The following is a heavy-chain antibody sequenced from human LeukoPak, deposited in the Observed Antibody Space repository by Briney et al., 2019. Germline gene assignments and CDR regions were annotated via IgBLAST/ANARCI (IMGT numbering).Heavy chain of an antibody. CDR3: AKVPRGSSGWYAPTDY. V-gene: IGHV3-23*01. CDR2: ISGSGGST. Sequence: PGGSLRLSCAASGCTFSSYAMSWVRQAPGKGLEWVSAISGSGGSTYYADSVKGRFTISRDNSKNTLYLQMNSLRAEDTAVYYCAKVPRGSSGWYAPTDYWGQGTLVTVSS. D-gene: IGHD6-19*01. CDR1: GCTFSSYA. J-gene: IGHJ4*02.